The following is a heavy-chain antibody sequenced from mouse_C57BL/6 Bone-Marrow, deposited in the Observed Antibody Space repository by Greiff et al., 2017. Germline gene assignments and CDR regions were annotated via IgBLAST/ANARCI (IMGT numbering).Heavy chain of an antibody. CDR3: TTLYDGYFQFAY. CDR2: IDPENGDT. V-gene: IGHV14-4*01. D-gene: IGHD2-3*01. CDR1: GFNIKDDY. Sequence: VQLKESGAELVRPGASVKLSCTASGFNIKDDYMHWVKQRPEQGLEWIGWIDPENGDTEYASKFQGKATITADTSSNTAYLQLSSLTSEDTAVYYCTTLYDGYFQFAYWGQGTLVTVSA. J-gene: IGHJ3*01.